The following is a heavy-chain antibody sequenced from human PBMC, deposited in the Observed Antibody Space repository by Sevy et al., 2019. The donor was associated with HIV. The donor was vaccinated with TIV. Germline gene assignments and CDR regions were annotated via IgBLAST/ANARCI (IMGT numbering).Heavy chain of an antibody. CDR2: IIPIFGTA. CDR1: GGTFSSYA. Sequence: VKVSCKASGGTFSSYAISWVRQASGQGLEWMGGIIPIFGTANYAQKFQGRVTITADESTSTAYMELSSLRSEDTAVYYCARTGVITIFGVVIHDAFDIWGQGTMVTVSS. J-gene: IGHJ3*02. CDR3: ARTGVITIFGVVIHDAFDI. V-gene: IGHV1-69*13. D-gene: IGHD3-3*01.